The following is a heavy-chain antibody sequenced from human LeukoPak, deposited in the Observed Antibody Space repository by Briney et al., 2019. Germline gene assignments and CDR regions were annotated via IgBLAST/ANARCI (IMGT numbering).Heavy chain of an antibody. CDR2: IYSGGST. Sequence: GGSLRLSCAASGFTVSSNYMSWVRQAPGKGLEWVSVIYSGGSTYYADSVKGRFTISRDNSKNTLYLQMNSLRAEDTAVYYCARSQRSGEMATIITFGYWGQGTLVTVSS. D-gene: IGHD5-24*01. J-gene: IGHJ4*02. V-gene: IGHV3-53*01. CDR3: ARSQRSGEMATIITFGY. CDR1: GFTVSSNY.